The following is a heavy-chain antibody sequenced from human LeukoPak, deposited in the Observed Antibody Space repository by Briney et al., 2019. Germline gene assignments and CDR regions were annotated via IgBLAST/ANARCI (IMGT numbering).Heavy chain of an antibody. Sequence: ASMKVSCKASGYTFTSYYMHWVRQAPGQGLEWMGIINPSGGSTSYAQKFQGRVTMSRDTSTSTVYMELSSLRSEDTAVYYCARTHYGAPSDYWGQGTLVTVSS. J-gene: IGHJ4*02. D-gene: IGHD4-17*01. CDR1: GYTFTSYY. CDR2: INPSGGST. CDR3: ARTHYGAPSDY. V-gene: IGHV1-46*01.